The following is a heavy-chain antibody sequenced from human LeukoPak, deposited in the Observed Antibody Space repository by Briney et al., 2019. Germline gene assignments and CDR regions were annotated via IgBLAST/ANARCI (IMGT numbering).Heavy chain of an antibody. Sequence: SETLSLTCAVSGGSISSGGYYWSWIRQHPGRGLEWIGYIYYSGSTYYNPSLKSRVTISVDTSKNQFSLKLSSVTAADTAVYYCARGAPAAGGAFDIWGQGTMVTVSS. CDR2: IYYSGST. V-gene: IGHV4-31*11. J-gene: IGHJ3*02. CDR1: GGSISSGGYY. CDR3: ARGAPAAGGAFDI. D-gene: IGHD6-13*01.